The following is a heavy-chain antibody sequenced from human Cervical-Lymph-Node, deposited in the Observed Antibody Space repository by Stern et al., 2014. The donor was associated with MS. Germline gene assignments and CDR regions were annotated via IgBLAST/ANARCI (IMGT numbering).Heavy chain of an antibody. CDR3: VRDQGGIAAS. CDR1: GGTFSSIG. V-gene: IGHV1-69*01. Sequence: VQLVESGAEVKKPGSSMKVSCKASGGTFSSIGISWVRQAPGQGHEWLGGIIPVFGTTNYAQKVQGRVTIVADESTNTVNMELSSLRSEDTAVYYCVRDQGGIAASWGQGTLVTVSS. CDR2: IIPVFGTT. D-gene: IGHD6-13*01. J-gene: IGHJ4*02.